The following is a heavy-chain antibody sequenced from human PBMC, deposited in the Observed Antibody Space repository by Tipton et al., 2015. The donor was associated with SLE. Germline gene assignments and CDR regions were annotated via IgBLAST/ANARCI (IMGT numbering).Heavy chain of an antibody. Sequence: SSYGMHWVRQAPGKGLEWIGSIYYSGSTYYNPSLKSRVTISVDTSKNQFSLKLSSVTAADTAVYYCARETSYAFDIWGQGTMVTVSS. V-gene: IGHV4-39*07. J-gene: IGHJ3*02. CDR1: SSYG. D-gene: IGHD1-7*01. CDR2: IYYSGST. CDR3: ARETSYAFDI.